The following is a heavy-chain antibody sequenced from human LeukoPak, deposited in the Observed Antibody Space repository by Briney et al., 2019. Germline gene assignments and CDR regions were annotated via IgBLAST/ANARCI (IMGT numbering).Heavy chain of an antibody. CDR3: AELGITMIGGV. D-gene: IGHD3-10*02. J-gene: IGHJ6*04. CDR1: GFTFSSYE. Sequence: GGSLRLSCAASGFTFSSYEMNWVRQAPGKGLEWVAYISSSGSTIYYADSVKGRFTISRDNAKNSLYLQMNSLRAGDTAVYYCAELGITMIGGVWGKGTTVTISS. V-gene: IGHV3-48*03. CDR2: ISSSGSTI.